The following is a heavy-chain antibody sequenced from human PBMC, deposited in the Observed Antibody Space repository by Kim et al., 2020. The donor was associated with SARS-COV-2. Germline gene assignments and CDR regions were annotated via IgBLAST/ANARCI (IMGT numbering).Heavy chain of an antibody. V-gene: IGHV1-46*01. CDR3: ARMQDPASTAVYYYYGMDV. CDR2: IDPSAETT. J-gene: IGHJ6*02. Sequence: ASVKVSCTASGYMFTKYFLHWVRQAPGQGLQWLGIIDPSAETTEYAQKFQGRVTMTSDTSTETVYLELSSLRSDDTAVYYCARMQDPASTAVYYYYGMDVWGQGTTVTVSS. CDR1: GYMFTKYF. D-gene: IGHD5-18*01.